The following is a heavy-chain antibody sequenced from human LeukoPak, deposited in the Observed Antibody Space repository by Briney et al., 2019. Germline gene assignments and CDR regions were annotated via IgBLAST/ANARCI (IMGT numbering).Heavy chain of an antibody. J-gene: IGHJ5*02. V-gene: IGHV3-23*01. CDR3: AHPTEYSSSWYGNWFDP. CDR1: GFTFSSYA. Sequence: GGSLRLSCAASGFTFSSYAMSWVRQAPGKGLEWVSAISGSGCSTYYADSLKGRFTISRDNSKNTLYLQMNSLRAEDTAVYYCAHPTEYSSSWYGNWFDPWGQGTLVTVSS. CDR2: ISGSGCST. D-gene: IGHD6-13*01.